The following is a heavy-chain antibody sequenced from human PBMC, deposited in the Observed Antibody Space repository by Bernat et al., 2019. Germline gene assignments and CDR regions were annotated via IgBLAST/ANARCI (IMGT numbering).Heavy chain of an antibody. CDR3: ARVLGYHFDI. D-gene: IGHD5-18*01. CDR2: IYHSGNT. Sequence: QVQLQESGPGLVKPSETLSLTCTMSGASISSSYWTWIRQSPGNGLEWIGYIYHSGNTDYNPSLKSRVTMSVDTSKNQFSLKLSSVTAADTAVYYCARVLGYHFDIWGQGTLVTVSS. V-gene: IGHV4-59*01. CDR1: GASISSSY. J-gene: IGHJ4*02.